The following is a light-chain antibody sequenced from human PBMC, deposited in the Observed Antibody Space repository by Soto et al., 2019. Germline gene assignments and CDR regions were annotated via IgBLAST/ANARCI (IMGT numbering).Light chain of an antibody. CDR1: SSNIGSNY. CDR3: GTWDSSLSAGYV. V-gene: IGLV1-51*01. CDR2: DND. Sequence: QSVLTQPPSVSAAPGQKVTISCSGSSSNIGSNYVSWYQQLPGTAPKLLIYDNDNRTSGIPDRFSGSKSGTSATLGITGLQTGDEADYYCGTWDSSLSAGYVFGTGTKLTVL. J-gene: IGLJ1*01.